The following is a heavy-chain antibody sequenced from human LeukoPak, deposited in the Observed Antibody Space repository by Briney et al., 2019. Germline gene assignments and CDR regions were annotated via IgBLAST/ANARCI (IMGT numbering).Heavy chain of an antibody. CDR2: IDWGDDK. J-gene: IGHJ3*02. V-gene: IGHV2-70*11. CDR1: GFSLSTSEMC. Sequence: ESGPTLVNPTQTLTLTCTFSGFSLSTSEMCVSWIRQPPGKALEWLARIDWGDDKYYSTSLKTRLTISKDTSKDQVVLTMTNMDPVDTATFYCARGGMGSGTKYAFDIWGQGTMVTVSS. CDR3: ARGGMGSGTKYAFDI. D-gene: IGHD6-13*01.